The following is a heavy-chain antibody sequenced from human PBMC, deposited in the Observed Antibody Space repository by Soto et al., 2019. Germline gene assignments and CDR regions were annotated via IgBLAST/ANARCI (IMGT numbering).Heavy chain of an antibody. CDR1: GYTFASYT. D-gene: IGHD4-17*01. CDR3: AIVTMTPHIAHFDYDS. V-gene: IGHV1-3*01. CDR2: ISAGNGNI. J-gene: IGHJ4*02. Sequence: QVQLVQSGAEVTKPGASVKVSCKASGYTFASYTLHCVRQAPGQRFEWLGWISAGNGNIKSSQKYQDRVTLDTNTSAKTVYMEPDNMRSEATAIYDCAIVTMTPHIAHFDYDSWGQGSLVTVSS.